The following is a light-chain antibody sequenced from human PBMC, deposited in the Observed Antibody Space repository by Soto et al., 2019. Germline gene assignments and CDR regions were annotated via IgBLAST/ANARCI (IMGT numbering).Light chain of an antibody. Sequence: QSALTQPPSASGSPGQSVTISCTGTSSDVGGHKYVSWYQQFPGKAPRLMIYEVSKRPSGVPDRFSGSRSGTSASLAISGLRSDDEADYYCSARDDFLSGVVFGGGTKLTVL. J-gene: IGLJ2*01. CDR2: EVS. CDR1: SSDVGGHKY. V-gene: IGLV2-8*01. CDR3: SARDDFLSGVV.